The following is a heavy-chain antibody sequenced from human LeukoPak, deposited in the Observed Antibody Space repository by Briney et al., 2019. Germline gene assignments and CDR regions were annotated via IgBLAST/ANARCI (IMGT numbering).Heavy chain of an antibody. Sequence: GGSLRLSCAVSGFTFSNYAMSWVRQAPGKGLEWVSVISGSGDSAYYADSVKGRFTISRDESKNTLYLQMNSLGAEDTAVYYCASKYWELESYYYYYGMDVWGQGTTVTVSS. CDR1: GFTFSNYA. CDR3: ASKYWELESYYYYYGMDV. J-gene: IGHJ6*02. CDR2: ISGSGDSA. V-gene: IGHV3-23*01. D-gene: IGHD1-26*01.